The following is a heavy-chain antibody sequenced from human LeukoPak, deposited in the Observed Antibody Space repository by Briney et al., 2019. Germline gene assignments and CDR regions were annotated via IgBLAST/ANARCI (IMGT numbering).Heavy chain of an antibody. CDR2: ISSSSSYI. J-gene: IGHJ4*02. CDR1: GFTFSSYS. CDR3: AREAYDSRVDY. V-gene: IGHV3-21*01. Sequence: GGSLRLSCAASGFTFSSYSMNWVRQAPGKGLEWVSSISSSSSYIYYADSVKGRFTISRDNAKNSLYPQMNSLRAEDTAVYYCAREAYDSRVDYWGQGTLVTVSS. D-gene: IGHD3-22*01.